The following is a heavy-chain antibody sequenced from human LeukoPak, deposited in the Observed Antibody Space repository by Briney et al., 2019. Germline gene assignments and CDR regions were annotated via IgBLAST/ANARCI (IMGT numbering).Heavy chain of an antibody. D-gene: IGHD3-10*02. J-gene: IGHJ6*04. CDR1: GFTFSSYE. CDR2: ISSSGSTI. V-gene: IGHV3-48*03. CDR3: GELGISRIGGV. Sequence: GGSLRLSCAASGFTFSSYEMNWVRQAPGKGLEWVSYISSSGSTIYYADSVKGRFTISRDNAKNSLYLQMNSPRAEDTAVYYWGELGISRIGGVGGKGTTVTISS.